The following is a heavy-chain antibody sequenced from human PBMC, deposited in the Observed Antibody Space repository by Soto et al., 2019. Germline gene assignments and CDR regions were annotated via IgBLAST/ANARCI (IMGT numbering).Heavy chain of an antibody. V-gene: IGHV1-69*12. Sequence: QVQLVQSGAEVKKPGSSVKVSCKASGGTFTTSAISWVRQAPGQGLEWMGGIIPIFSTADYAQKFQGRVTITADESTTTSSMEMSSLRSEDTAVYYCVSDCPRQNYGRNYYYHTDVWGQGTTATVSS. CDR3: VSDCPRQNYGRNYYYHTDV. CDR1: GGTFTTSA. CDR2: IIPIFSTA. J-gene: IGHJ6*02. D-gene: IGHD4-17*01.